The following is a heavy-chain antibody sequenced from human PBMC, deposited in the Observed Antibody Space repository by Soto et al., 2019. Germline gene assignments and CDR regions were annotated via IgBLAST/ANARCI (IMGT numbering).Heavy chain of an antibody. V-gene: IGHV3-7*01. CDR1: GFTFSSYW. CDR3: ATGDSCSWYGGSYYDY. J-gene: IGHJ4*02. D-gene: IGHD6-13*01. Sequence: VGSLRLSCAASGFTFSSYWMSWVRQAPGKGLEWVANIKQDGSEKYYVDSVKGRFTISRDNAKNSLYLQMNSLRAGDTAVYYCATGDSCSWYGGSYYDYWGQGTLVTVSS. CDR2: IKQDGSEK.